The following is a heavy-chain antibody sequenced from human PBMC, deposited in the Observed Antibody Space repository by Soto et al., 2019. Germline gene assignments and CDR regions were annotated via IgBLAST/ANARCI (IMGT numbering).Heavy chain of an antibody. Sequence: SDTLSLTCIVAGGSISSSYWSWIRQPPGKGLEWIGYIWHSGSTNSNPSLKSRVTISVDTSKNQFSLRLSSVTAADTAVYYCARGSGVVYDWGQGTLVTVSS. J-gene: IGHJ4*02. D-gene: IGHD2-15*01. CDR3: ARGSGVVYD. V-gene: IGHV4-59*07. CDR2: IWHSGST. CDR1: GGSISSSY.